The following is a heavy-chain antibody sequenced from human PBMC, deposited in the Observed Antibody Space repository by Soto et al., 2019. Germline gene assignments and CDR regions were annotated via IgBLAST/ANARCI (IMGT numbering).Heavy chain of an antibody. CDR3: ARESEDLTSNFDY. CDR1: GFTFTRYS. Sequence: GGSLRLSCAASGFTFTRYSMNWVRQAPGKRLEWVSSISSTTNYIYYADSMKGRFTVSRDNAKNSVYLEMNSLSAEDTAVYYCARESEDLTSNFDYWGQGTLVTVSS. J-gene: IGHJ4*02. CDR2: ISSTTNYI. V-gene: IGHV3-21*01.